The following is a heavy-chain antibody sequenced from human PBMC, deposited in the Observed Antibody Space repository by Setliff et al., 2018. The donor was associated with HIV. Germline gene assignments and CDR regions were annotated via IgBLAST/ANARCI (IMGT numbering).Heavy chain of an antibody. CDR3: ARSRGNYDSSGYYRWDIFDS. Sequence: PSETLSLTCTVSGDSVSSASYYWSWIRQPPGKGLEWIGYIYYSGTTKYNPSLKSRVTISVDTSKNQFSLKLSSVTATDTAVYYCARSRGNYDSSGYYRWDIFDSWGQGTLVTVSS. D-gene: IGHD3-22*01. CDR2: IYYSGTT. V-gene: IGHV4-61*01. CDR1: GDSVSSASYY. J-gene: IGHJ4*02.